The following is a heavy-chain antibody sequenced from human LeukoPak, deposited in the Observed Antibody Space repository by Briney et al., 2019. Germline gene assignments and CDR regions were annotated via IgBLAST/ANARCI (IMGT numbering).Heavy chain of an antibody. CDR1: GGSISSHY. J-gene: IGHJ5*02. D-gene: IGHD3-10*01. Sequence: SETLSLTYTVSGGSISSHYWSWIRQPPGKGLEWIGRIYTSGSTNYNPSLKSRVTMSVDTSKNQFSLKLNSVTAADTAVYYCARDPNYYGSGSRNWFDPWGQGTLVTVSS. CDR2: IYTSGST. V-gene: IGHV4-4*07. CDR3: ARDPNYYGSGSRNWFDP.